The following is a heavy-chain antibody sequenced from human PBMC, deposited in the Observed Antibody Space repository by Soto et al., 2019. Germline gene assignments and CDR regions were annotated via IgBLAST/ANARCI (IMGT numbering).Heavy chain of an antibody. V-gene: IGHV3-23*01. J-gene: IGHJ5*01. Sequence: GGSLRLSCAASGFTFSNYAMSWVRQTPGEGLEWVSAITGSGRSTYYTDSVEGRFAISRDNSKDTLYLQMNSLTAEDTAVYYWAKAIGSCHRAGANRVNNFDSWGQGTLVTVSS. CDR2: ITGSGRST. CDR3: AKAIGSCHRAGANRVNNFDS. D-gene: IGHD1-26*01. CDR1: GFTFSNYA.